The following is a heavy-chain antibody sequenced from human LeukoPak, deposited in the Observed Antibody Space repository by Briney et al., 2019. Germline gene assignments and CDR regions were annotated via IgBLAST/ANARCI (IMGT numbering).Heavy chain of an antibody. CDR1: GFTFSSSV. CDR3: AAELHEGAVYFPH. Sequence: ASVKVSCKASGFTFSSSVIHWVRQARGQRLEWIGWLAVASGNTNYVQELRGRVTITRDMSTSTAYMELTSLTSEDTAVYYCAAELHEGAVYFPHWGQGSLVTVS. CDR2: LAVASGNT. D-gene: IGHD1-26*01. V-gene: IGHV1-58*02. J-gene: IGHJ1*01.